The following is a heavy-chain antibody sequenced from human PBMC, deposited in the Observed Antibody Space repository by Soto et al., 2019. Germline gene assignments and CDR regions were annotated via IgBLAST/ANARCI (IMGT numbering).Heavy chain of an antibody. Sequence: QVQLEQSGAEVKKPGASVKVSCKASGYTFNSYDVNWVRQATGQGLEWMGYMDPDSDKTGYAQKFQGRVTITRDTSISTAYMELTNLRSEDTAVYYCARAQRGLLKMEYWGQGTLVTVSS. V-gene: IGHV1-8*01. CDR3: ARAQRGLLKMEY. J-gene: IGHJ4*02. CDR2: MDPDSDKT. D-gene: IGHD1-26*01. CDR1: GYTFNSYD.